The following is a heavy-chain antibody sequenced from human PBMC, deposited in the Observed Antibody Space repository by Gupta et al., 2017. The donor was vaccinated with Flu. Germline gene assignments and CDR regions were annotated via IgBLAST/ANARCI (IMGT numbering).Heavy chain of an antibody. D-gene: IGHD5-18*01. Sequence: GWIRQPPGKGLEWIGSVSYSGSASYHPSLRSRVTISLDTSENQFSLRLSSVTAADTAVYYCASMNDETASHVLRDYWGQGTLVPVSS. J-gene: IGHJ4*02. CDR2: VSYSGSA. V-gene: IGHV4-39*01. CDR3: ASMNDETASHVLRDY.